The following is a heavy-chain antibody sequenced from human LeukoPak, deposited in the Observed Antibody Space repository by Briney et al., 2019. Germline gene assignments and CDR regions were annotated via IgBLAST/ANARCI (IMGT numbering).Heavy chain of an antibody. CDR2: IRTKPKSYTT. D-gene: IGHD3-22*01. CDR3: GRVGDYFDNNGYSLDAVDA. V-gene: IGHV3-72*01. J-gene: IGHJ3*01. Sequence: PGGSLRLSCGASGFSFRDHYMDWVRQPPGKGLEWVGRIRTKPKSYTTDYAASVKGRFNISRDDSKNLLYLQMNSLKTEDTAVYYCGRVGDYFDNNGYSLDAVDAWGRGTMVTVSS. CDR1: GFSFRDHY.